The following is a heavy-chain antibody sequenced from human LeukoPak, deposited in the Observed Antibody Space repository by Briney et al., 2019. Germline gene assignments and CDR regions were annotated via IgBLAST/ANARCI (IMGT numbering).Heavy chain of an antibody. Sequence: GGSLRLSCAASGFTFSLYAMSWVRQAPGKGLEWVSAISGSGDSTYYADSVKGRFTISRDNSKNTLYLQMNSLRAEDTAVYYCAKDREYYFDYWGQGTLVTVSS. J-gene: IGHJ4*02. V-gene: IGHV3-23*01. CDR3: AKDREYYFDY. CDR2: ISGSGDST. CDR1: GFTFSLYA.